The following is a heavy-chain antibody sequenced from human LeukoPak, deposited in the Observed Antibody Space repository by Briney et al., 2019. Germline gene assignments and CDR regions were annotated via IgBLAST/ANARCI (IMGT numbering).Heavy chain of an antibody. CDR3: ARMEPLEGYFDY. CDR2: INSDGSST. J-gene: IGHJ4*02. Sequence: GRSLRLSCAASGFTFSSYWMHWVRQAPGKGLVWVSRINSDGSSTSYADSVKGRFTISRDNAKNTLYLQMNSLRAEDTAVYYCARMEPLEGYFDYWGQGTLVTVSS. CDR1: GFTFSSYW. D-gene: IGHD1-26*01. V-gene: IGHV3-74*01.